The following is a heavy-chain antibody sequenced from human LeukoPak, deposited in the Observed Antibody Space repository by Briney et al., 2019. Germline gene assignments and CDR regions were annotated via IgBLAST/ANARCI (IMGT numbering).Heavy chain of an antibody. CDR3: ARDRFAVKSDDWFDP. J-gene: IGHJ5*02. Sequence: GGSLRLSCAASGFTFTTYTMSWVRQVPGKGLEWISYITSGNTIYYADSVKGRFTISRDNAKNSLYLQMSSLRAEDTAVYYCARDRFAVKSDDWFDPWGQGTLVTVSS. CDR1: GFTFTTYT. D-gene: IGHD3-10*01. V-gene: IGHV3-48*04. CDR2: ITSGNTI.